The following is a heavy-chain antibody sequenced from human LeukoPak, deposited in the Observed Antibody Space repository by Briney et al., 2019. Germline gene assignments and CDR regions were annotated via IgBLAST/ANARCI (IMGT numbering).Heavy chain of an antibody. J-gene: IGHJ4*02. CDR2: INPSGGST. CDR1: GGTFSSYA. D-gene: IGHD1-26*01. V-gene: IGHV1-46*01. CDR3: ARDQLGAPFDY. Sequence: GASVKVSCKASGGTFSSYAMHWVRQAPGQGLEWMGIINPSGGSTSYAQKFQGRVTMTRDTSTSTVYMELSSLRSEDTAVYYCARDQLGAPFDYWGQGTLVTVSS.